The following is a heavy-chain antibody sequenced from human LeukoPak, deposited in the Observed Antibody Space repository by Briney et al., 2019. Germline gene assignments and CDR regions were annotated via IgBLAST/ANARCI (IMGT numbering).Heavy chain of an antibody. CDR3: ARDPDDSSGYPFDY. J-gene: IGHJ3*01. CDR1: GGTFSSYA. D-gene: IGHD3-22*01. Sequence: PVKVSCKASGGTFSSYAISWVRQAPGQGLEWMGRIIPILGIANYAQKFQGRVTITADKSTSTAYMELSSLRSEDTAVYYCARDPDDSSGYPFDYWGQGTMVTVSS. V-gene: IGHV1-69*04. CDR2: IIPILGIA.